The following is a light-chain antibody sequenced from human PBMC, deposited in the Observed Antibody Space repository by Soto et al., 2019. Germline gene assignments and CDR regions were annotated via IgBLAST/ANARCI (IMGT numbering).Light chain of an antibody. V-gene: IGKV3-20*01. Sequence: EIVLTQSPGILSLSPGERATLSCRASQSVSSSYLAWYQQKLGQAPRLLIYGASNRATGIPDRFSASGSGTDFTLTISRLEPEDFAVYYCQQYGSSPPYTCGQGTKLEIK. J-gene: IGKJ2*01. CDR2: GAS. CDR1: QSVSSSY. CDR3: QQYGSSPPYT.